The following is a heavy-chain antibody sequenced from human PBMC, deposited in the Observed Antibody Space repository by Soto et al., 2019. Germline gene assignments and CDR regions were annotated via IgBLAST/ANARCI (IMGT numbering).Heavy chain of an antibody. J-gene: IGHJ6*03. Sequence: PGGSLRLSCAASGFTFSSYAMSWVRQAPGKGLEWVSAIVGSGGNTYHVDSVKGRFTISRDNSKNTLYLQMNSLRVEDTAVYYCAKYSSNYYLYQYLDVWGKGTTVTVSS. V-gene: IGHV3-23*01. D-gene: IGHD6-13*01. CDR1: GFTFSSYA. CDR2: IVGSGGNT. CDR3: AKYSSNYYLYQYLDV.